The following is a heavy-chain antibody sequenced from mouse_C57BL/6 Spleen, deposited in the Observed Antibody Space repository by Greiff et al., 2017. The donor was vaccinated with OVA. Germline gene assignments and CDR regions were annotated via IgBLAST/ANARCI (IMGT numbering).Heavy chain of an antibody. J-gene: IGHJ2*01. CDR1: GYTFTSYW. V-gene: IGHV1-53*01. Sequence: QVQLQQPGAELVKPGASVKLSCKASGYTFTSYWMHWVKQRPGQGLEWIGDINPYDGGTNYNQKFKSKATLTVDTSSSTAYMQRSSLTSEDAAVYYCASNNVGGDYWGQGTTLTVSS. CDR3: ASNNVGGDY. D-gene: IGHD1-3*01. CDR2: INPYDGGT.